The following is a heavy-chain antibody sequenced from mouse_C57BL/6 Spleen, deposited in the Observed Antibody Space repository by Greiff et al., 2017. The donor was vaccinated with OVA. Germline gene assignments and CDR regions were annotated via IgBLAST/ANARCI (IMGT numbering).Heavy chain of an antibody. CDR2: IWSGGST. D-gene: IGHD1-1*01. CDR3: AAQVITTVDYAMDY. V-gene: IGHV2-4*01. Sequence: VQLQQSGPGLVQPSQSLSITCTVSGFSLTSYGVHWVRQPPGKGLEWLGVIWSGGSTDYNAAFISRLSISKDNSKSQVFFKMNSLQADDTAIYYGAAQVITTVDYAMDYWGQGTSVTVSS. CDR1: GFSLTSYG. J-gene: IGHJ4*01.